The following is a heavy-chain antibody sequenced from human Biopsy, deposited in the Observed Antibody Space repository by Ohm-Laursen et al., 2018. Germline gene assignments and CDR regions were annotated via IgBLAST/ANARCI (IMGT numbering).Heavy chain of an antibody. CDR2: IYYSGST. CDR1: GGSISSYY. CDR3: ARHPTHRIQQIDY. Sequence: SETLSLTCTVSGGSISSYYWNWIRQPAGKGLEWIGYIYYSGSTNYNPPLKSRVTISVDTSKNQFSLRLSSVTAADTAVYYCARHPTHRIQQIDYWGQGTLVTVSS. D-gene: IGHD5-18*01. V-gene: IGHV4-59*08. J-gene: IGHJ4*02.